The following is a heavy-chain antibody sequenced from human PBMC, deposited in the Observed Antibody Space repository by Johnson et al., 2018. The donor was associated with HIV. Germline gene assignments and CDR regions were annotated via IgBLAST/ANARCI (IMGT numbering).Heavy chain of an antibody. V-gene: IGHV3-9*01. D-gene: IGHD1-26*01. CDR3: ARGRPWGWELRRDAFDI. CDR1: GFTFDDYA. Sequence: VQLVESGGGLVQPGRSLRLSCAASGFTFDDYAMHWVRQAPGKGLEWVSGISWNSGSIGYADSVKGRFTISRDNAKNSLYLQMNSLRVEDTALYYCARGRPWGWELRRDAFDIWGQGTMVTVSS. CDR2: ISWNSGSI. J-gene: IGHJ3*02.